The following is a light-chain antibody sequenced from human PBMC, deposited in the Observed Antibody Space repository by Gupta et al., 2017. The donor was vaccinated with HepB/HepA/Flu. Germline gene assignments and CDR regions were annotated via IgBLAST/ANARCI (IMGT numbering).Light chain of an antibody. CDR2: YDS. V-gene: IGLV3-21*04. J-gene: IGLJ1*01. CDR3: QVWDSSSDLRYV. Sequence: SYVLTQPPSVSVAPGKPARFTRGGNNIGSKSVHWYQQKPGQAPVLVIYYDSDRPSGIPERFSGSNSGNTATLTISRVEAGDEADYYCQVWDSSSDLRYVFGTGTKVTVL. CDR1: NIGSKS.